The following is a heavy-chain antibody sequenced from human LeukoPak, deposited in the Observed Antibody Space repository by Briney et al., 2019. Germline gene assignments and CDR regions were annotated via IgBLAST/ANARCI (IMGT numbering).Heavy chain of an antibody. J-gene: IGHJ4*02. V-gene: IGHV3-11*01. CDR3: AREWRWGYYFDY. CDR1: GFTFSDYY. Sequence: KPGGSLRLSSAASGFTFSDYYMSWIRQAPGKGLEWVSYISSSGSTIYYADSVKGRFTISRDNAKNSLYLQMNSLRAEDTAVYCCAREWRWGYYFDYWGQGTLVTVSS. CDR2: ISSSGSTI. D-gene: IGHD3-16*01.